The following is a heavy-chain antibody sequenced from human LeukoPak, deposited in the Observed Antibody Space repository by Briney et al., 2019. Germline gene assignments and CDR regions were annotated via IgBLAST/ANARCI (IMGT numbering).Heavy chain of an antibody. CDR1: GYTFTSYG. J-gene: IGHJ3*02. Sequence: ASVTVSFTASGYTFTSYGISWVRQAPGQGLEWMGWISAYNGNTNYAQKLQGRVTMTTNTSTSTAYMELRSLRSDDTAVYYCATEKTLYYDILTGYYYDAFDIWGQGTMVTVSS. CDR3: ATEKTLYYDILTGYYYDAFDI. D-gene: IGHD3-9*01. CDR2: ISAYNGNT. V-gene: IGHV1-18*01.